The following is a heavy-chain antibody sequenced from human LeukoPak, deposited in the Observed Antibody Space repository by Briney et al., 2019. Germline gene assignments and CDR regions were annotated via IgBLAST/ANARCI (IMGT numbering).Heavy chain of an antibody. CDR1: GDSVSINSAA. V-gene: IGHV6-1*01. CDR2: TYYRSKWYN. D-gene: IGHD2-2*02. J-gene: IGHJ6*02. CDR3: ARDRMLPAAIDYYYGMDV. Sequence: SQTLSLTCAISGDSVSINSAAWNWIRQSPSRGLEWLGRTYYRSKWYNDYAVSVKSRITINPDTSKNQFSLQLNSVTPEDTAVYCCARDRMLPAAIDYYYGMDVWGQGTTVTVSS.